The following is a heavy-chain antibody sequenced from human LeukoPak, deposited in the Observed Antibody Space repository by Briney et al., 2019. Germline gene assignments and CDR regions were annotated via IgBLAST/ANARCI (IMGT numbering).Heavy chain of an antibody. Sequence: GGSLRLSCAASGFTFSSYSMNWVRQAPGKGLEWVSCISSRSSYIYYADSVKGRFTISRDDAKNSLYLQMNSLRAEDTAVYYCARDRGRYDSSGYYYEGYFDYWGQGTLVTVSS. CDR3: ARDRGRYDSSGYYYEGYFDY. J-gene: IGHJ4*02. D-gene: IGHD3-22*01. V-gene: IGHV3-21*01. CDR2: ISSRSSYI. CDR1: GFTFSSYS.